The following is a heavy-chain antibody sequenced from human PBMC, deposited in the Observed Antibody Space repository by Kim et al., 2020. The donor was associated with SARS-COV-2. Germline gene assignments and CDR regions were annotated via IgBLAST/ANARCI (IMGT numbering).Heavy chain of an antibody. J-gene: IGHJ6*02. V-gene: IGHV3-11*04. D-gene: IGHD3-10*01. Sequence: GGSLRLSCAASGFTFSDYYMSWIRQAPGKGLEWVSYISSSGSTIYYADSVKGRFTISRDNAKNSLYLQMNSLRAEDTAVYYCARTFGESYIGFNYYYGMDVWGQGTTVTVSS. CDR3: ARTFGESYIGFNYYYGMDV. CDR1: GFTFSDYY. CDR2: ISSSGSTI.